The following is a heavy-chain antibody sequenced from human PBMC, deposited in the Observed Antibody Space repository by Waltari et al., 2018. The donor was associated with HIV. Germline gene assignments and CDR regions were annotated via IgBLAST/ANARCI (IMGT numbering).Heavy chain of an antibody. Sequence: LVQSGGGLVQPGGSLRLSCAASGFSFSDYWMHWVRTGPWKGLEWVSRSNSEGGDATYADSVKGRFTVSRDNAKNTLFLEMSSLRVEDTAVYYCARDDYDFWSGPRRDKNYGMDVWGQGTAVTVSS. CDR1: GFSFSDYW. CDR2: SNSEGGDA. J-gene: IGHJ6*02. V-gene: IGHV3-74*01. CDR3: ARDDYDFWSGPRRDKNYGMDV. D-gene: IGHD3-3*01.